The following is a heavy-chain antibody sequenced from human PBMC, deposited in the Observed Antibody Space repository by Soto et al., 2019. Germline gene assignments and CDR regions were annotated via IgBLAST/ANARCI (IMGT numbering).Heavy chain of an antibody. CDR3: AIREDYNAYHSSYD. CDR1: GFTFSSYS. V-gene: IGHV3-48*02. J-gene: IGHJ6*04. D-gene: IGHD3-10*01. CDR2: ISSSSSAI. Sequence: EVQLVESGVGFVQPGVSLRLSCAASGFTFSSYSMNWVRQAPGKGLESGSYISSSSSAIYYADSVKGRFTISRVNAKNSLDVEMNSRRDEDMAEYYSAIREDYNAYHSSYDWGKGSPSTVSS.